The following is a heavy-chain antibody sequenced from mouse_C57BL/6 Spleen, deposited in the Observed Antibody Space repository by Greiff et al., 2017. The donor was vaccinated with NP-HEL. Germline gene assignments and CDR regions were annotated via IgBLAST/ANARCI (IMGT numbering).Heavy chain of an antibody. CDR1: GFTFSSYG. Sequence: EVQRVESGGDLVKPGGSLKLSCAASGFTFSSYGMSWVRQTPDKRLEWVATISSGGSYTYYPDSVKGRFTISRDNAKNTLYLQMSSLKSEDTAMYYCARQEKSYYDYDEYYFDYWGQGTTLTVSS. CDR2: ISSGGSYT. J-gene: IGHJ2*01. V-gene: IGHV5-6*01. CDR3: ARQEKSYYDYDEYYFDY. D-gene: IGHD2-4*01.